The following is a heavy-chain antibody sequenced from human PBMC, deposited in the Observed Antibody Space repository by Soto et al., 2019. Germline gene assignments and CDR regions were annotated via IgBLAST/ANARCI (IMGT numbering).Heavy chain of an antibody. CDR1: GFSFSTSELG. Sequence: QITLKESGPTLVKPRQNLKMTGTFSGFSFSTSELGVSWIRQPPGKALQWLALMFWDDDKRYSTSLKSRLTTTKDTSKNQVVRTTTHMDLEDTATHHCAHTRDGSGGSRYRYGLDDWGQGTLVTVSS. D-gene: IGHD2-15*01. CDR3: AHTRDGSGGSRYRYGLDD. V-gene: IGHV2-5*02. J-gene: IGHJ4*02. CDR2: MFWDDDK.